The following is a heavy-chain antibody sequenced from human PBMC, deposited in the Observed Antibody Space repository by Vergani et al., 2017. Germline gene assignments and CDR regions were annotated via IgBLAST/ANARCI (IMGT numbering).Heavy chain of an antibody. CDR3: ARVFRGHSTWQLNDY. CDR1: GGSFSGYY. D-gene: IGHD3-10*01. V-gene: IGHV4-34*01. Sequence: QVQLQQWGAGLLKPSETLSLTCAVYGGSFSGYYWSWIRQPPGKGLEWIGEINHSGSTNYNPSLKSRVTISVETSKNQFSLKLSSVTAADTAVYYCARVFRGHSTWQLNDYWGQGTLVTVSS. J-gene: IGHJ4*02. CDR2: INHSGST.